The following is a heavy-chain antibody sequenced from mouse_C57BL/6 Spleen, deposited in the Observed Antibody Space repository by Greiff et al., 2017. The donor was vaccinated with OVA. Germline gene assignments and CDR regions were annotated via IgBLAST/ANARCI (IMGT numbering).Heavy chain of an antibody. D-gene: IGHD2-5*01. CDR1: GYTFTSYW. CDR3: ARKTDSNYDYAMDY. CDR2: IDPSDSYT. V-gene: IGHV1-69*01. J-gene: IGHJ4*01. Sequence: QVQLQQPGAELVMPGASVKLSCKASGYTFTSYWMHWVKQRPGQGLEWIGEIDPSDSYTNYNQKFKGKSTLTVDKSSSTAYMQLSSLTSEDSAVYYFARKTDSNYDYAMDYWGQGTSVTVSS.